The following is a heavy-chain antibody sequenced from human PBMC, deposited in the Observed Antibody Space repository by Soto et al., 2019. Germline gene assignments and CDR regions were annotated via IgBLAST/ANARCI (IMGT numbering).Heavy chain of an antibody. V-gene: IGHV1-18*01. CDR2: ISAHNGNT. CDR1: GYAFTTYG. D-gene: IGHD1-1*01. Sequence: QVHLVQSGAEVKKPGASVKVSCQGSGYAFTTYGITWVRQAPGQRLEWMGWISAHNGNTNYAQKLQGRVTVTRDTSTSTAYMELRSLRYDDTAVYYCARVRYGDYWGQGALVTVSS. J-gene: IGHJ4*02. CDR3: ARVRYGDY.